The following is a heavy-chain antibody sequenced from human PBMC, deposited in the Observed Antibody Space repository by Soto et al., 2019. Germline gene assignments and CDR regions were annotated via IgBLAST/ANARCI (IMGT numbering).Heavy chain of an antibody. Sequence: SETLSLTWTVSGGSISSYYWSWLRQPPGKGLEWIGYISYSGSTNYNPSLKSRVTISVDTSTNQFSLKLSSVTASDTAVYYCAREAGSNYYYFYALDVWGQGTTVTVSS. V-gene: IGHV4-59*01. CDR3: AREAGSNYYYFYALDV. CDR2: ISYSGST. D-gene: IGHD4-4*01. CDR1: GGSISSYY. J-gene: IGHJ6*02.